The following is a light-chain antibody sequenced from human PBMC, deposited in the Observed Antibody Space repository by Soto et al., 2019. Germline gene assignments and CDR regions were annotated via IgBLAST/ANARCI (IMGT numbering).Light chain of an antibody. CDR2: DAS. CDR3: HQYGGSGT. CDR1: QSVRNY. J-gene: IGKJ1*01. Sequence: EIVLTQSPATLSLSPGETATLSCRASQSVRNYLAWYQQTPGQAPRLLIYDASNRATGIPARFSGTGSETYFTLTISRLEPEDFAVYYCHQYGGSGTFGLGTKV. V-gene: IGKV3-11*01.